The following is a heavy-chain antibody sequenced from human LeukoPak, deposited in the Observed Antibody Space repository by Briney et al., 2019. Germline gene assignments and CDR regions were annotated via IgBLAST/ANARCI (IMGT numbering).Heavy chain of an antibody. CDR1: GGSISSSSYY. CDR2: IYYSGST. J-gene: IGHJ4*02. Sequence: SETLSLTYTVSGGSISSSSYYWGWIRQPPGKGLEWIGSIYYSGSTYYNPSLKSRVTISVDTSKNQFSLKLSSVTAADTAVYYCAREGGLLMDYWGQGTLVTVSS. V-gene: IGHV4-39*02. D-gene: IGHD2/OR15-2a*01. CDR3: AREGGLLMDY.